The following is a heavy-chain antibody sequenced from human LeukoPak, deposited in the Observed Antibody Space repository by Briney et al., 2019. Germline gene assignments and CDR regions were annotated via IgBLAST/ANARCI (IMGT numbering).Heavy chain of an antibody. D-gene: IGHD2-2*01. V-gene: IGHV4-59*01. CDR2: IYYSGST. CDR3: ARERREYCSSTSCPLGYYYYMDV. J-gene: IGHJ6*03. CDR1: GGSISSYY. Sequence: PSETLSLTCTVSGGSISSYYWSCIRQPPGKGLEWIGYIYYSGSTNYNPSLKSRVTISVDTSKNQFSLKLSSVTAADTAVYYCARERREYCSSTSCPLGYYYYMDVWGKGTTVTISS.